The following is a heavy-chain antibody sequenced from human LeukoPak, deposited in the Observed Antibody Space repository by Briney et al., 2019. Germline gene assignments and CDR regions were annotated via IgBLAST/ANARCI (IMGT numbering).Heavy chain of an antibody. CDR3: ARGSRDYGGNSYYFDY. J-gene: IGHJ4*02. CDR1: GYAFTSYG. D-gene: IGHD4-23*01. Sequence: GASVKVSCKASGYAFTSYGISWVRQAPGQGLEWMGIINPSGASTSYAQKFQGRVTMTRDMSTSTVYMELSSLRSEDTAVYYCARGSRDYGGNSYYFDYWGQGTLVTVSS. V-gene: IGHV1-46*01. CDR2: INPSGAST.